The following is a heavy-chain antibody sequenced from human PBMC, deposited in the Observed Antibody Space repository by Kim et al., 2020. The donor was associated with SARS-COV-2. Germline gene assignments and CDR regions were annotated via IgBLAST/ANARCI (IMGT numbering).Heavy chain of an antibody. J-gene: IGHJ4*02. CDR3: ARHSRIVVVPAAILA. CDR2: IYYSGST. D-gene: IGHD2-2*01. CDR1: GGSISSSSYY. Sequence: SETLSLTCTVSGGSISSSSYYWGWIRQPPVKGLEWIGCIYYSGSTYYNPSLKSRVTISVDTSKNQFSLKLSSVTAADTAVYYCARHSRIVVVPAAILAWGQGTLVTVSS. V-gene: IGHV4-39*01.